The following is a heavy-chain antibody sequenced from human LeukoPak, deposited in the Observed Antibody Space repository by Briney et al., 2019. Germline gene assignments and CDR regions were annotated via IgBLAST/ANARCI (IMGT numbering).Heavy chain of an antibody. D-gene: IGHD5-18*01. CDR1: GGSISSSNW. CDR2: IYHSGST. CDR3: ARVATAMVYYYYYYGMDV. Sequence: SETLSLTCAVSGGSISSSNWWSWVRQPPGKGLEWIGEIYHSGSTNYNPSLKSRVTISVDKSKNQFSLKLSSVTAADTAVYYCARVATAMVYYYYYYGMDVWGQGTTVTVSS. J-gene: IGHJ6*02. V-gene: IGHV4-4*02.